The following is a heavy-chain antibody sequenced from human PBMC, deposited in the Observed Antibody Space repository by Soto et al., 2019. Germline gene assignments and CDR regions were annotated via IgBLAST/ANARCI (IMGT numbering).Heavy chain of an antibody. D-gene: IGHD2-2*01. J-gene: IGHJ6*02. CDR2: IYYSGST. CDR1: GGSISSGGYY. Sequence: SETLSLTCTVSGGSISSGGYYWSWIRQDPGKGLEGIGYIYYSGSTYYNPSLKSRVTISVDTSKNQFSLKLSSVTAADTAVYYCARVPGDRYCSSTSCYYYYYGMDVWGQGTTVTVSS. CDR3: ARVPGDRYCSSTSCYYYYYGMDV. V-gene: IGHV4-31*03.